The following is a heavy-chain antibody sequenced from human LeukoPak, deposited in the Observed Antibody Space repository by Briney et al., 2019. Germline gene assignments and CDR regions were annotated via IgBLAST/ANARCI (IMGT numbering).Heavy chain of an antibody. CDR3: ARGEFLNTISIDY. D-gene: IGHD3-9*01. CDR1: GFIFGDYG. CDR2: FSASGGST. V-gene: IGHV3-20*04. J-gene: IGHJ4*02. Sequence: PGGSLRLSCVGSGFIFGDYGMSWVRQAPGKGLEWASSFSASGGSTYYADSVKGRFTISRDNAKNSLYLQMNSLRAEDTAVYYCARGEFLNTISIDYWGQGTLVTVSS.